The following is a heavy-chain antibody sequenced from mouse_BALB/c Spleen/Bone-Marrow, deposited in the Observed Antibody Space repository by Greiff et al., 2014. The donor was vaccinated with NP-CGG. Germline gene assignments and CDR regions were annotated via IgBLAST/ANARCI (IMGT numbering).Heavy chain of an antibody. D-gene: IGHD2-10*02. V-gene: IGHV1-14*01. CDR2: INPYNDGT. CDR3: ARKVWYYAMDY. Sequence: ESGPELVKPGASVKMSCKASGYTFTSYVMHWVQQKPGQGLEWIGYINPYNDGTKYNEKFKGKATLTSDKSSSTAYMELSSLTSEDSAVYYCARKVWYYAMDYWGQGTSVTVSS. CDR1: GYTFTSYV. J-gene: IGHJ4*01.